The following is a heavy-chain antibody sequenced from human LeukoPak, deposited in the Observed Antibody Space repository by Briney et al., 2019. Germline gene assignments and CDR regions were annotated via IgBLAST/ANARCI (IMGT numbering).Heavy chain of an antibody. D-gene: IGHD6-6*01. V-gene: IGHV5-51*01. CDR1: GYSFASYW. Sequence: GESLKISCKGTGYSFASYWIGWVRQMPGKGLEWMGIIYPGDSDTRYSPSFQGQVTISADKSISTAYLQWSSLKASDTAMYYCARHTKYSSSSRVFDNWGQGTLVTVSS. CDR2: IYPGDSDT. CDR3: ARHTKYSSSSRVFDN. J-gene: IGHJ4*02.